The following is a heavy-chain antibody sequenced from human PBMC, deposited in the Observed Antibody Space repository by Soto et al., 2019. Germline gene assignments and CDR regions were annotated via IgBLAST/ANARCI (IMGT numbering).Heavy chain of an antibody. D-gene: IGHD3-22*01. V-gene: IGHV5-10-1*01. Sequence: PGETLRLSCKGSGYSFTIYWISWVRQMPGKGLEWMGRIDPSDSYTNYSPSFQGHVTISADKSISTAYLQWSSLKASDTAMYYCARPAYYYDSSGYRSDFDIWGQGTMVTVSS. CDR1: GYSFTIYW. J-gene: IGHJ3*02. CDR3: ARPAYYYDSSGYRSDFDI. CDR2: IDPSDSYT.